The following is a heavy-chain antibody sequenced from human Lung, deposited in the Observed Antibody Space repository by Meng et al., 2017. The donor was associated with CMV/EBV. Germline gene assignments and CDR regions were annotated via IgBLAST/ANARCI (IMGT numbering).Heavy chain of an antibody. Sequence: GGSLRLSCTASGFYFSDYAMHWVRQAPGKGPELVTFTHYYESEKYYADSVKGRFTISRDNSKKTLYLQMNSLRPEDTAVYYCARSYNGKYYPPYYYYYYGMDVWGQGXTITVSS. CDR1: GFYFSDYA. J-gene: IGHJ6*02. D-gene: IGHD1-26*01. CDR2: THYYESEK. CDR3: ARSYNGKYYPPYYYYYYGMDV. V-gene: IGHV3-30*02.